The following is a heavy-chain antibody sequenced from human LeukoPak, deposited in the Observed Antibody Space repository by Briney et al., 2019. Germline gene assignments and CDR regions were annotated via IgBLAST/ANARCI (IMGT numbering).Heavy chain of an antibody. J-gene: IGHJ4*02. V-gene: IGHV3-43*02. CDR3: AKDYY. CDR1: GFTFDEYA. Sequence: GGSLRLSCAASGFTFDEYAMHWVRQAPGKGLEWVSLIRADGITTYYADSVKGRFTISRDSSKNSLYLQMNSLRTEDSALYYCAKDYYWGQGTLVTVSS. CDR2: IRADGITT.